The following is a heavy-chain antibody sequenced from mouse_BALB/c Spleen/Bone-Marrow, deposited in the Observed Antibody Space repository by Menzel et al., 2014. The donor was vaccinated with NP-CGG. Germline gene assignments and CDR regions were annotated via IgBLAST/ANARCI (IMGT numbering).Heavy chain of an antibody. V-gene: IGHV7-3*02. J-gene: IGHJ4*01. CDR2: IRNKDNGYTT. CDR1: GFTFTDYY. D-gene: IGHD2-4*01. Sequence: EVKVEESGGGLVQPGGSLRLSCATSGFTFTDYYMSWVRQPPGKALEWLGSIRNKDNGYTTEYSASVKGRFTISRDNSQSILYLQMNTLRAEDSATYYCARAFTVINAADYWGQGTSVTVSS. CDR3: ARAFTVINAADY.